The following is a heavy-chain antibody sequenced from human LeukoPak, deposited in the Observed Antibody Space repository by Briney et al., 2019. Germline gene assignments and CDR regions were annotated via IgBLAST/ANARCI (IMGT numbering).Heavy chain of an antibody. D-gene: IGHD2-2*01. J-gene: IGHJ4*02. CDR2: ISGSGGST. Sequence: PGGSLRLSCAASGFTFSSYAMSWVRQAPGKGLEWVSAISGSGGSTYHADSVKGRFTISRDNSKNTLYLQMNSLRAEDTAVYYCAKEGVVVVPAAIVVYFDYWGQGTLVTVSS. V-gene: IGHV3-23*01. CDR3: AKEGVVVVPAAIVVYFDY. CDR1: GFTFSSYA.